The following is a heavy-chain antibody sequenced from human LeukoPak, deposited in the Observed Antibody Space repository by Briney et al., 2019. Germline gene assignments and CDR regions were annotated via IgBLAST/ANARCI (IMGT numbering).Heavy chain of an antibody. Sequence: SETLSLTCTVSGGSISSYYWSWIRQPPGKGLEWIGYIYYSGSTNYNPSLKSRVTISVDTSKNQFSLKLSSVTAADTAVYYCARGYGDNYYYYYMDVWGKGTTVTISS. CDR3: ARGYGDNYYYYYMDV. V-gene: IGHV4-59*01. CDR2: IYYSGST. J-gene: IGHJ6*03. CDR1: GGSISSYY. D-gene: IGHD4-17*01.